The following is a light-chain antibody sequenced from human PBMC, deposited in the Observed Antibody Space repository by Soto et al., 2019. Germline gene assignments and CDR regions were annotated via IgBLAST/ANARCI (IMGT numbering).Light chain of an antibody. CDR1: QSISSW. CDR3: QHYNSYSEA. CDR2: KAS. Sequence: DIQMTQCPSTLSASVRDRVTITCRASQSISSWLAWYQQKPGKAPKLLIYKASTLKSGVPSRFSGSGSGTEFTLTISSLQPDDFATYYCQHYNSYSEAFGQGTKVDI. J-gene: IGKJ1*01. V-gene: IGKV1-5*03.